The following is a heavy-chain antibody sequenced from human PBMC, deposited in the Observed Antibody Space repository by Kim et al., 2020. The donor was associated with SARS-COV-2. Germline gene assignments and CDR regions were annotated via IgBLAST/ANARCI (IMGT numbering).Heavy chain of an antibody. J-gene: IGHJ6*02. D-gene: IGHD6-6*01. CDR1: GGSISSYY. CDR2: IYTSGST. Sequence: SETLSLTCNVSGGSISSYYWSWIRQPAGKGLEWIGRIYTSGSTNYNPSLKSRVTMSVDTSKNQFSLKLSSVTAADTAVYYCARVGSSAYYYYYGMDVWGQGTTVTVSS. CDR3: ARVGSSAYYYYYGMDV. V-gene: IGHV4-4*07.